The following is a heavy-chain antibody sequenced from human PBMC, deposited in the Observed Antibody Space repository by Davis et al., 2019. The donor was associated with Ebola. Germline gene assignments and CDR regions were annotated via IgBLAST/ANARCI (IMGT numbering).Heavy chain of an antibody. V-gene: IGHV4-31*03. Sequence: MPSETLSLTCTVSGGSITSGGYYWSWIRQHPGKGLEWIGYIYYSGSTYYNPSLNSRVTISVDTSKNQFSLKLSSVTAADTAVYYCAREGGRAAMAIGGMDVWGQGTTVTVSS. CDR3: AREGGRAAMAIGGMDV. D-gene: IGHD5-18*01. CDR1: GGSITSGGYY. CDR2: IYYSGST. J-gene: IGHJ6*02.